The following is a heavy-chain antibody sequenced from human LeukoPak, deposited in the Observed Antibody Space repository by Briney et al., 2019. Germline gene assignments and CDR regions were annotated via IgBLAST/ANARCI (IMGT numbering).Heavy chain of an antibody. D-gene: IGHD6-19*01. V-gene: IGHV3-30-3*01. Sequence: GGSLRLSCAASGFTFSSYAMHWVRQAPGKGLEWVAVISYDGSNKYYADSVKGRFTISRDNSKNTLYLQMNSLRAEDTAVYYCARAKGIAVEDWFDPWGQGTLVTVSS. CDR3: ARAKGIAVEDWFDP. CDR1: GFTFSSYA. J-gene: IGHJ5*02. CDR2: ISYDGSNK.